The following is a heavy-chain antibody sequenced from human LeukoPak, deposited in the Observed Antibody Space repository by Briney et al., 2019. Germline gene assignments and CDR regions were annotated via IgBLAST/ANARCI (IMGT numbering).Heavy chain of an antibody. CDR1: GFTFSDYA. CDR2: VAYDGSSK. Sequence: GGSLRPSCAASGFTFSDYALHWVRQAPGKGLEWVAFVAYDGSSKYYRDSVKGRFIISRDYSRNTLYLQMNSLRGEDTAVYYCARDGVTRRYNMYYYMDVWGKGTTVTVSS. J-gene: IGHJ6*03. CDR3: ARDGVTRRYNMYYYMDV. V-gene: IGHV3-30*04. D-gene: IGHD1-1*01.